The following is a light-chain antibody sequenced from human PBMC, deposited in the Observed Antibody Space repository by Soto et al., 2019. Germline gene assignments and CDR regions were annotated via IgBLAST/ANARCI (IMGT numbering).Light chain of an antibody. CDR1: HTISSSY. Sequence: DIVVTQSPGTLSLSPGERATLSCRASHTISSSYLAWYQQKPGQAPRLLMYGISRRATGIPDRFSGSGSGTDFTLTITRLEPEDFAVYYCQQYVTSSPRTFGQGTKVDI. CDR2: GIS. CDR3: QQYVTSSPRT. V-gene: IGKV3-20*01. J-gene: IGKJ1*01.